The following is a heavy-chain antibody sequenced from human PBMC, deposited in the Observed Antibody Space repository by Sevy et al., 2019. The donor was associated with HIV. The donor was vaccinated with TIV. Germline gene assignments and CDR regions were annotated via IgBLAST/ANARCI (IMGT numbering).Heavy chain of an antibody. Sequence: SLSLTCTVSGGSISSGSYYWSWIRQPAGNGLEWIGRIYTSGSTNYNPSLKSRVTISVDTSKNQFSLKLSSVTTADTAMYYCARESGYCSSTSCYEGVFDYWGQGTLVTVSS. J-gene: IGHJ4*02. D-gene: IGHD2-2*03. CDR2: IYTSGST. CDR1: GGSISSGSYY. CDR3: ARESGYCSSTSCYEGVFDY. V-gene: IGHV4-61*02.